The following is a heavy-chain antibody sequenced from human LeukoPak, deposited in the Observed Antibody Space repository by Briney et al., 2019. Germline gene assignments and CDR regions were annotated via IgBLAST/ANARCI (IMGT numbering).Heavy chain of an antibody. CDR1: GGSFSGYY. D-gene: IGHD2-2*01. J-gene: IGHJ6*02. CDR3: ARAIRDCSSTSCYLTLIDYYYYGMDV. Sequence: SETLSLTCAVYGGSFSGYYWSWIRQPPGKGLEWIGEINHRGSTNYNPSLKSRVTISVDTSKNQFSLKLSSVTAADTAVYYCARAIRDCSSTSCYLTLIDYYYYGMDVWGQGTTVTVSS. CDR2: INHRGST. V-gene: IGHV4-34*01.